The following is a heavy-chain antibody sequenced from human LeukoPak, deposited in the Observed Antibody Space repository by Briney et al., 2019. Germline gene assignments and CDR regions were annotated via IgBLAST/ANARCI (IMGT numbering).Heavy chain of an antibody. CDR2: INPSGGST. CDR3: ARDFTPKDYGSGSYFDY. J-gene: IGHJ4*02. V-gene: IGHV1-46*01. D-gene: IGHD3-10*01. Sequence: ASVKVSCKASGYIFTSYYMHWVRQAPGQGLEWMGIINPSGGSTSYAQKFQGRVTMTRDTSTSTVYMELSSLRSEDTAVYYCARDFTPKDYGSGSYFDYWGQGTLVTVSS. CDR1: GYIFTSYY.